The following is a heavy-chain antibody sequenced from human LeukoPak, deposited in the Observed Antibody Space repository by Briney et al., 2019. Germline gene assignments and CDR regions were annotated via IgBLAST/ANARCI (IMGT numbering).Heavy chain of an antibody. J-gene: IGHJ4*02. V-gene: IGHV5-51*01. CDR1: GYSSTNYW. D-gene: IGHD3-10*01. CDR3: ARHLSGSASYPTDF. CDR2: FYPGDSDT. Sequence: GESPKIFCKGSGYSSTNYWIGWVRQMPGKGLEWMGIFYPGDSDTRYSPSFQGQVTISADKSISTAFLQWSSLKASDTAIYYCARHLSGSASYPTDFRGQGSLVTVSS.